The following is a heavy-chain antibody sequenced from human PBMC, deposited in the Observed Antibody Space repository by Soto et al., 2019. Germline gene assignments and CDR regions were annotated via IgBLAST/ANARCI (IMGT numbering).Heavy chain of an antibody. Sequence: SLRLSCAASGFTVSSNYMSWVRQAPGKGLEWVSVIYSGGSTYYADSVKGRFTISRDNSKNTLYLQMNSLRAEDTAVYYCASYGNIVRRVVSGFDTWGQGTLVTVSS. V-gene: IGHV3-66*01. CDR3: ASYGNIVRRVVSGFDT. J-gene: IGHJ5*02. D-gene: IGHD3-10*01. CDR2: IYSGGST. CDR1: GFTVSSNY.